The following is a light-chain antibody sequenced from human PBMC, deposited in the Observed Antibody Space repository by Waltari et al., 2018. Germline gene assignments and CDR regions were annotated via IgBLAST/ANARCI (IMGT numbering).Light chain of an antibody. J-gene: IGKJ1*01. CDR2: GAS. V-gene: IGKV3-20*01. CDR1: QSVGRY. CDR3: QKYDRLPAT. Sequence: CRASQSVGRYLAWYQQKPCRAPRLLIYGASSRATGIPDRFSGVGSGTDFSLTISRLEAEDFAVYYCQKYDRLPATFGQGTKVEIK.